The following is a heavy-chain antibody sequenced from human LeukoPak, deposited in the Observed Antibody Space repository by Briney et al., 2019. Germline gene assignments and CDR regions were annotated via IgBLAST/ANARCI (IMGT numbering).Heavy chain of an antibody. CDR2: INAGNGNT. CDR3: ASRRITIFGVVIIGGYYFDY. D-gene: IGHD3-3*01. V-gene: IGHV1-3*01. CDR1: GYTFTNYA. Sequence: GASVKVSCKASGYTFTNYARHWVRQAPGQRLEWMAWINAGNGNTKYSQKFQGRVTITRDTSASTAYMELSSLRSEDTAVYYCASRRITIFGVVIIGGYYFDYWGQGTLVTVSS. J-gene: IGHJ4*02.